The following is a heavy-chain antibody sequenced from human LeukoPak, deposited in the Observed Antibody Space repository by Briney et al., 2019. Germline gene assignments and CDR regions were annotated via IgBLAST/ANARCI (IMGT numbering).Heavy chain of an antibody. CDR1: GGSISSGDYY. CDR3: ARRAYSSGFDYIDY. J-gene: IGHJ4*02. D-gene: IGHD6-19*01. CDR2: IYYSGST. Sequence: SQTLSLTCTVSGGSISSGDYYWSWIRQPPGKGLEWIGYIYYSGSTYYNPSLKSRVTISVDTSKNQFSLKLSSVIAADTAVYYCARRAYSSGFDYIDYWGQGTLVTVSS. V-gene: IGHV4-30-4*01.